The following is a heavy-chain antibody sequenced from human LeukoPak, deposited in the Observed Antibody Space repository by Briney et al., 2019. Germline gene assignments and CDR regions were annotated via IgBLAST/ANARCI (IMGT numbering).Heavy chain of an antibody. J-gene: IGHJ4*02. Sequence: GGSLGLSCAASGFTFRNYVIHWVRQAPGKGLEWVAVISYDGSNKYYADSVKGRFTISRDNSKNTLYLQMNSLRAEDTAVYYCARRGSSGCFDYWGQGTLVTVSS. D-gene: IGHD6-19*01. CDR3: ARRGSSGCFDY. V-gene: IGHV3-30-3*01. CDR2: ISYDGSNK. CDR1: GFTFRNYV.